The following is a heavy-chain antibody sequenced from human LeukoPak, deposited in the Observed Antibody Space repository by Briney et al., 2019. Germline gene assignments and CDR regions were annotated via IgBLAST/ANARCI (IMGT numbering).Heavy chain of an antibody. J-gene: IGHJ4*02. Sequence: PSETLSLTCTVSCGSISSYYWSWIRQPPGKGLEWIGYIYYSGSTNYNPSLKSRVTISVDTSKNQFSLKLSSVTAADTAVYYCARAPRYSSGWYYWGQGTLVTVSS. CDR2: IYYSGST. V-gene: IGHV4-59*01. CDR3: ARAPRYSSGWYY. D-gene: IGHD6-19*01. CDR1: CGSISSYY.